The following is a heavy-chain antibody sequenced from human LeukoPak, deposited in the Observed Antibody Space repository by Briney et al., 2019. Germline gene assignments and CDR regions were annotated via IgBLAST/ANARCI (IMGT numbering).Heavy chain of an antibody. CDR3: ARRAGAYSHPYDY. Sequence: GGSLRLSCAASGFSFSNYNMNWVRQAPGKGLEWIAYISYSATLIYYADSVKGRFTISRDNSKNTLYLQMNSLRAEDTAVYYCARRAGAYSHPYDYWGQGTLVTVSS. CDR2: ISYSATLI. CDR1: GFSFSNYN. V-gene: IGHV3-48*01. J-gene: IGHJ4*02. D-gene: IGHD4/OR15-4a*01.